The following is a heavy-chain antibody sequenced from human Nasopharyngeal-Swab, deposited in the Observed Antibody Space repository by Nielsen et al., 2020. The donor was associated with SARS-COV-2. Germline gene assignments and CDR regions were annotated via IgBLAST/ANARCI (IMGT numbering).Heavy chain of an antibody. V-gene: IGHV3-7*01. D-gene: IGHD3-3*01. Sequence: GESLKISCAASGFTFSSYWMSWVRQAPGKGLEWVANIKQDGSEKYYVDSVKGRFTISRDNAKNSLYLQMNSLRAEDTAVYYCASETVWSAKRLDYWGQGTLVTVSS. J-gene: IGHJ4*02. CDR2: IKQDGSEK. CDR3: ASETVWSAKRLDY. CDR1: GFTFSSYW.